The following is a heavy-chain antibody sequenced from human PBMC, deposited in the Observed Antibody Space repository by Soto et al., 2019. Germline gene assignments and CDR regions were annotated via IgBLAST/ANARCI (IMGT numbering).Heavy chain of an antibody. V-gene: IGHV1-69*01. Sequence: QVLLVQSGAEVKKPGSSVKVSCKASGGTLNTYSFTWVRQAPGQGLEWLGGIVPVAGRVNYAQKFRGRVTLTADESTSTGYMEISGLTSDDTAIYYCTRPSYASGFAFDPWGQGTLVTVSS. CDR3: TRPSYASGFAFDP. D-gene: IGHD6-19*01. CDR1: GGTLNTYS. J-gene: IGHJ5*02. CDR2: IVPVAGRV.